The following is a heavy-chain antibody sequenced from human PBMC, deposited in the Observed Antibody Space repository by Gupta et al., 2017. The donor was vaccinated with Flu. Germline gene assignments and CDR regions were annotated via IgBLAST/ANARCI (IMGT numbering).Heavy chain of an antibody. D-gene: IGHD2-2*01. CDR3: ARGGSSTS. V-gene: IGHV3-64*01. CDR1: A. J-gene: IGHJ4*02. Sequence: AMHWVRQAPGKGLEYVSAISSNGGSTYYANSVKGRFTISRDNSKNTLYLQMGSLRAEDMAVYYCARGGSSTSWGQGTLVTVSS. CDR2: ISSNGGST.